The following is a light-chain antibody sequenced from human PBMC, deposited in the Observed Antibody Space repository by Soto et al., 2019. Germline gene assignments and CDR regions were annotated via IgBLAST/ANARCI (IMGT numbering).Light chain of an antibody. CDR2: GAS. Sequence: EIVMTQSPDTLSVSPGERATLSCRASQSVGSNLAWYQQKPGQAPRLLIYGASTRATGIPASFIGSGSGTEFTLTIRSLQSEDFAIYFCQQYNNWPPDRTFGQGTKVEIK. CDR3: QQYNNWPPDRT. CDR1: QSVGSN. J-gene: IGKJ1*01. V-gene: IGKV3-15*01.